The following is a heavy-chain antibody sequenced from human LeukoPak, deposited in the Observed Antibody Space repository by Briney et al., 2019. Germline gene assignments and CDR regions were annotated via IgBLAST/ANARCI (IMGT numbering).Heavy chain of an antibody. J-gene: IGHJ6*03. D-gene: IGHD5-18*01. Sequence: SETLSLTCTVSGGSISSYYWSRIRQPPGKGLEWIGYIYYSGSTNYNPSLKSRVTISVDTSKNQFSLKLSSVTAADTAVYYCARLGGTSQLYYYYYYMDVWGKGTTVTISS. CDR2: IYYSGST. CDR1: GGSISSYY. V-gene: IGHV4-59*12. CDR3: ARLGGTSQLYYYYYYMDV.